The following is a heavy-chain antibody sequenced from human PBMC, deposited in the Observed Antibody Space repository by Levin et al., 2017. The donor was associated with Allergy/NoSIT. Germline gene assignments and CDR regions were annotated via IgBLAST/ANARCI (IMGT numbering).Heavy chain of an antibody. CDR3: ARWPLGNSGFDY. Sequence: GESLKISCAASGFTVSSHYMSWVRQAPGKGLEWVSVIYSGGSTYYADSVKGRFTISRDNSKNTLYLQMNSLRAEDTAVYYCARWPLGNSGFDYWGQGTLVTVSS. V-gene: IGHV3-53*01. CDR1: GFTVSSHY. J-gene: IGHJ4*02. D-gene: IGHD6-19*01. CDR2: IYSGGST.